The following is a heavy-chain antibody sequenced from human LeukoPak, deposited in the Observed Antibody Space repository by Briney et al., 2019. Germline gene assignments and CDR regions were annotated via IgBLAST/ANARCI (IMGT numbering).Heavy chain of an antibody. Sequence: PSETLSLTCAVSGYSISSGYYWGWIRQPPGKGLEWIGSIYHSGSTYYNPSLKSGVTISVDTSKSQFSLKLSSVTAADTAVYYCARHRSVVGATILDAFDIWGQGTMVTVSS. CDR2: IYHSGST. CDR3: ARHRSVVGATILDAFDI. D-gene: IGHD1-26*01. CDR1: GYSISSGYY. V-gene: IGHV4-38-2*01. J-gene: IGHJ3*02.